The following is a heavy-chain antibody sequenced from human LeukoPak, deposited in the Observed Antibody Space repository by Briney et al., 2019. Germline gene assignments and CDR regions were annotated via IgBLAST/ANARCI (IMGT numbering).Heavy chain of an antibody. D-gene: IGHD3-16*01. V-gene: IGHV1-2*02. J-gene: IGHJ4*02. CDR1: GYTFTAYY. CDR2: ISPNSGAT. Sequence: EASVTVSCEASGYTFTAYYMHWVRQAPGQGVEWMGWISPNSGATNYAQKFRGRVTMTRDTSISTAYMELSRLTSDDTAVFYCAREDYVSMGVDYWGQGTLVTVSS. CDR3: AREDYVSMGVDY.